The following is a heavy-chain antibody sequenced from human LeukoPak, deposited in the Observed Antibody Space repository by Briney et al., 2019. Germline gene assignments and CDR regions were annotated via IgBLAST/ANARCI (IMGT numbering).Heavy chain of an antibody. CDR1: GFTFSSYA. D-gene: IGHD3-3*01. CDR2: ISGSGGST. Sequence: GASLRLSCAASGFTFSSYAMSWVRQTPGKGLEWVSAISGSGGSTYYADSVKGRFTISRDNSKNTLYLQMNSLRAEDTAVYYCAKSAIFGVVIFDYWGQGTLVTVSS. V-gene: IGHV3-23*01. J-gene: IGHJ4*02. CDR3: AKSAIFGVVIFDY.